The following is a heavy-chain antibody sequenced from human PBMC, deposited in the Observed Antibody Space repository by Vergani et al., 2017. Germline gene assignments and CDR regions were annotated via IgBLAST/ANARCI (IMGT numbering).Heavy chain of an antibody. J-gene: IGHJ4*02. V-gene: IGHV3-NL1*01. CDR3: AKDYNIMGALHY. CDR1: GFTFSNYG. Sequence: QVQLVESGGGVVQPGGSLRLSCGASGFTFSNYGMHWVRQAPGKGLEWVSTITYNGGRTYYADSVTGRFTISRDNSKNTLFLQLKTLRAEDTGVYSCAKDYNIMGALHYWGQGTLVAVSS. CDR2: ITYNGGRT. D-gene: IGHD5-12*01.